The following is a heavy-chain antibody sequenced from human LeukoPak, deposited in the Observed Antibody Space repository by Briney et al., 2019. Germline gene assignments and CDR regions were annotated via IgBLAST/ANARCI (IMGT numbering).Heavy chain of an antibody. CDR3: ARDGHFGGPDFDY. J-gene: IGHJ4*02. Sequence: PGGSLRLSCAASGFTLSDYYMSWVRQAPGKVLEWVSYIGRSASAIYYADSVKGRFTISRDNAKNSLFLQMNSLRAEDTAVYYGARDGHFGGPDFDYWGQGALVTVSS. CDR1: GFTLSDYY. D-gene: IGHD3-16*01. V-gene: IGHV3-11*04. CDR2: IGRSASAI.